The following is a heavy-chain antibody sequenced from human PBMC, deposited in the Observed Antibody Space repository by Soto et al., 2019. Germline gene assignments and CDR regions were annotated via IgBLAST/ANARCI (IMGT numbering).Heavy chain of an antibody. CDR1: GFTLSSYA. CDR2: ITGSGDST. D-gene: IGHD3-10*01. J-gene: IGHJ4*02. CDR3: AKSLSGLLWLGDFHY. Sequence: EVQLLESGGGLVQPGGSRRPSCPAPGFTLSSYAMNWFRQVPGKGLEGLSSITGSGDSTNYAAPVKGRFTISRDNSKGTRYLRMNSLRAEDTAFYYCAKSLSGLLWLGDFHYWVQGTLVPVSS. V-gene: IGHV3-23*01.